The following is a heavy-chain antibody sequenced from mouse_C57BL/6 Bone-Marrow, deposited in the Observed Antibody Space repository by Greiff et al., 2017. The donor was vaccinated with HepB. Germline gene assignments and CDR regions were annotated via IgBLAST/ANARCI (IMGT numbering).Heavy chain of an antibody. CDR2: IDPSDSYT. J-gene: IGHJ4*01. Sequence: QVQLQQPGAELVKPGASVKLSCKASGYTFTSYWMQWVKQRPGQGLEWIGEIDPSDSYTNYNQKFKGKATLTVDTSSSTAYMQLSSLTSENSAVYYCASPVGRRTCYAMDYWGRGTSVTVSS. CDR1: GYTFTSYW. V-gene: IGHV1-50*01. D-gene: IGHD1-1*01. CDR3: ASPVGRRTCYAMDY.